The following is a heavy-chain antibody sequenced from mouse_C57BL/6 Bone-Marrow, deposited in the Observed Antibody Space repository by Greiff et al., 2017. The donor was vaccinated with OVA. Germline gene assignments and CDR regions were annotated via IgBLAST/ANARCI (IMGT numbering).Heavy chain of an antibody. J-gene: IGHJ4*01. CDR1: GYTFTDYY. Sequence: VQLQQSGPELVKPGASVKISCKASGYTFTDYYMNWVKQSHGKSLEWIGDINPNNGGTSYNQKFKGKATLTVDKSSSTAYMELRSLTSEDSAVYYCANDGYYVKMGLDYAMDYWGQGTSVTVSS. CDR2: INPNNGGT. CDR3: ANDGYYVKMGLDYAMDY. D-gene: IGHD2-3*01. V-gene: IGHV1-26*01.